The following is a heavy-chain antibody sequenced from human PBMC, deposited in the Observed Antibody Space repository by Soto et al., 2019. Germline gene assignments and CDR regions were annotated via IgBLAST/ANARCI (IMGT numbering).Heavy chain of an antibody. CDR3: ARHLISGYSYYYYYYMDV. Sequence: SETLSLTCTVSGGSISSYYWSWIRQPPGKGLEWIGYIYYSGSTNYNPSLKSPVTISVDTSKNQFSLKLSSVTAADTAVYYCARHLISGYSYYYYYYMDVWGKGTTVTVSS. J-gene: IGHJ6*03. V-gene: IGHV4-59*08. D-gene: IGHD3-22*01. CDR1: GGSISSYY. CDR2: IYYSGST.